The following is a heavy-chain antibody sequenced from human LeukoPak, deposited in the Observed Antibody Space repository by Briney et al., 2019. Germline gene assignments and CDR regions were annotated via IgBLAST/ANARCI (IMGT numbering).Heavy chain of an antibody. Sequence: ASVKVSCKASGGTFSSYAISWVRQAPGQGLEWMGRIIPIFGTANYAQKFQGRVTITTDESTSTAYMELSSLRSEDRAVYYCARESVYCSGGSCLHPLFAYWGKGTLVTVSS. CDR2: IIPIFGTA. CDR3: ARESVYCSGGSCLHPLFAY. V-gene: IGHV1-69*05. CDR1: GGTFSSYA. J-gene: IGHJ4*02. D-gene: IGHD2-15*01.